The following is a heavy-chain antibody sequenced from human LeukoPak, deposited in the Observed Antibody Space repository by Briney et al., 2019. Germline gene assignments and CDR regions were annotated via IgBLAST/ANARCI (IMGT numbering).Heavy chain of an antibody. CDR1: GGTFSSYA. V-gene: IGHV1-69*05. CDR2: IIPIFGTA. D-gene: IGHD6-6*01. Sequence: GASVKVSCKASGGTFSSYAISWVRQAPGQGLEWMGGIIPIFGTANYALKFQGRVTITTDESTSTAYMELSSLRSEDTAVYYCARDPGIAARPTYFDYWGQGTLVTVSS. CDR3: ARDPGIAARPTYFDY. J-gene: IGHJ4*02.